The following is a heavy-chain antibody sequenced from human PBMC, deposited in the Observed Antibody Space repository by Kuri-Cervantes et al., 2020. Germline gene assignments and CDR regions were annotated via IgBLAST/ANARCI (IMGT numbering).Heavy chain of an antibody. CDR3: AGWSFDY. CDR1: GISISGHW. J-gene: IGHJ4*02. CDR2: IKQDGSEK. V-gene: IGHV3-7*01. D-gene: IGHD6-19*01. Sequence: GESLKISCAASGISISGHWMSWVRQAPGKGLEWVANIKQDGSEKRYVDSVKGRFTISRDNAKNSLYLQMNSLRAEDTAVYYCAGWSFDYWGQGTLVTVSS.